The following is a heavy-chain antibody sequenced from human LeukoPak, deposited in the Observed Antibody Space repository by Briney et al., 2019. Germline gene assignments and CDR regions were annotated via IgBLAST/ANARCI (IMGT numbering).Heavy chain of an antibody. CDR2: ISYDGSNK. J-gene: IGHJ5*02. CDR3: AKDIITSS. CDR1: GFTFSSYA. D-gene: IGHD3-16*01. Sequence: GGSLRLSCAASGFTFSSYAMHWVRQAPGKGLEWVAVISYDGSNKYYTDSVKGRFTISRDNSKNTLYLHMTSLGAEDTAIYYCAKDIITSSWGQGTLVTVSS. V-gene: IGHV3-30-3*01.